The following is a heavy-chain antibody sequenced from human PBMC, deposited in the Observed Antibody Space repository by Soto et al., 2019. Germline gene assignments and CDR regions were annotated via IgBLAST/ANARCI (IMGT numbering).Heavy chain of an antibody. Sequence: QVLLEESGPGLVRPSGTLSLTCSVSGASINSANWWVWVRQPPGKGLEWIGEIYHIGSTTYNPSLKCWAARSVITSKNPVSLIVTSVTAADTAVYYCAKRYDFWSGRWYGLGVWGQGTTVTVSS. CDR1: GASINSANW. V-gene: IGHV4-4*02. CDR2: IYHIGST. D-gene: IGHD3-3*01. CDR3: AKRYDFWSGRWYGLGV. J-gene: IGHJ6*02.